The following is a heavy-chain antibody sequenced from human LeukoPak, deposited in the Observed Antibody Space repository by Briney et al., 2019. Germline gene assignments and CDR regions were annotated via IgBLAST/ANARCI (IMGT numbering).Heavy chain of an antibody. CDR3: ARDWIAAAGTTYYYYGMDV. V-gene: IGHV1-69*04. J-gene: IGHJ6*02. Sequence: SVKVSCKASGGTFSSYAISWVRQAPGQGLEWMGRIIPILGIANYAQKFQGRVTITADKSTSTAYMELSSLRSEDTAVYYCARDWIAAAGTTYYYYGMDVWGQGTTVTVSS. CDR2: IIPILGIA. D-gene: IGHD6-13*01. CDR1: GGTFSSYA.